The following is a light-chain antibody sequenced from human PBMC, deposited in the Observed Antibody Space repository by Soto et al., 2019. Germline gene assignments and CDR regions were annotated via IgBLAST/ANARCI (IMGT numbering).Light chain of an antibody. CDR1: QSVSSSY. Sequence: EIVLTQSPGTLSLCPGERATLSCRASQSVSSSYLAWYQQKPGQAPRLLIYGASSRATGIPDRFSGSGSGPDLSRTISGLQPECGAACYSQEFGSSPLFTFGPGTKVDVK. J-gene: IGKJ3*01. CDR2: GAS. V-gene: IGKV3-20*01. CDR3: QEFGSSPLFT.